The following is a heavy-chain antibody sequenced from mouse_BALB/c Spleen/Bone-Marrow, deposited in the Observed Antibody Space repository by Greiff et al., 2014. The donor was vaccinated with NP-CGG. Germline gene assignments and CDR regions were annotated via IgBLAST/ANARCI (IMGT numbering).Heavy chain of an antibody. V-gene: IGHV1S81*02. Sequence: HVHVKQSGAELVKPGASVKLSCKASGYTFTSYYLYWVKQRPGQGLEWIGEINPSNGGTNFNERFKSKASLTVDKSSSTAYMQLNSLTSEDSAVYYCTRRSLLSDYYSMDYWGQGTSVTVSS. CDR2: INPSNGGT. D-gene: IGHD2-10*01. J-gene: IGHJ4*01. CDR3: TRRSLLSDYYSMDY. CDR1: GYTFTSYY.